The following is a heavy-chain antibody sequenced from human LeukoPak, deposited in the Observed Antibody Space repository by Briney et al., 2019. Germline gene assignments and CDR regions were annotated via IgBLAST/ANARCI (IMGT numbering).Heavy chain of an antibody. CDR3: ARGARGCSSTSCYSSGGY. Sequence: GGSLRLSCAASGFTFSSYWMHWVRQAPGKGLVWVSRINSDGSSTSYADSVKGRFTISRDNAKNTLCLQMNSLRAEDTAVYYCARGARGCSSTSCYSSGGYWGQGTLVTVSS. J-gene: IGHJ4*02. CDR1: GFTFSSYW. D-gene: IGHD2-2*01. V-gene: IGHV3-74*01. CDR2: INSDGSST.